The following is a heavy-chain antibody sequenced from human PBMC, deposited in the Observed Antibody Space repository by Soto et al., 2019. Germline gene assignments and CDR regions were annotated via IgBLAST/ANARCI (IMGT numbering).Heavy chain of an antibody. V-gene: IGHV5-51*01. J-gene: IGHJ4*02. D-gene: IGHD5-12*01. CDR1: GYTFNNYW. Sequence: GESLKISCKGTGYTFNNYWIGWVRRMPGKGLEWMGIMWPGDSPGDSEAKYSPSFQGQVTFSADHSVSTAYLQWSSLEASDTAIYYCARTDGYEIEYWGQGTLVTVSS. CDR3: ARTDGYEIEY. CDR2: MWPGDSPGDSEA.